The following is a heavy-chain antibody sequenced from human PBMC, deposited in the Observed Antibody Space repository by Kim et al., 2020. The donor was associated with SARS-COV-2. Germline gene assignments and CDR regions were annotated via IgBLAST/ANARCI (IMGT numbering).Heavy chain of an antibody. V-gene: IGHV6-1*01. D-gene: IGHD6-19*01. CDR3: ARQLSGISAFDY. J-gene: IGHJ4*02. Sequence: DNAESVKGRITISPDTSKNHFSLQLNSVTLEDTAVYYCARQLSGISAFDYWGQGTLVTVSS.